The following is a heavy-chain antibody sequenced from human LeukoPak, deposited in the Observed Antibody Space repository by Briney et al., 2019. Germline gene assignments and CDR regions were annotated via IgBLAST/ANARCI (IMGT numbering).Heavy chain of an antibody. CDR1: GGSISTNNW. CDR2: IHHSGRT. J-gene: IGHJ3*02. D-gene: IGHD1-26*01. V-gene: IGHV4-4*02. CDR3: ARAPLSGTYYTDAFDI. Sequence: PSGTLSLTCAVSGGSISTNNWWTWVRQPPGKGLEWIGEIHHSGRTDYTPSLKSRVTISPDKSKNQFSLTLTSVTAADTAVYFCARAPLSGTYYTDAFDIWGQGTMVTVSS.